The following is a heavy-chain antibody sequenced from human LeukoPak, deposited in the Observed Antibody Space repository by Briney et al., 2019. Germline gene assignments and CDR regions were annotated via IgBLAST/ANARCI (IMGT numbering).Heavy chain of an antibody. D-gene: IGHD1-26*01. V-gene: IGHV4-4*07. CDR1: GGSISSHY. CDR3: ARVRAYANFVGSFDL. CDR2: IWTTGST. J-gene: IGHJ2*01. Sequence: PSETLSLTCTVSGGSISSHYWSWIRHPAGKRLEWLGRIWTTGSTAYNPSYKSRLTMSMDKSNNQFSLKLTSITAADTAVYYCARVRAYANFVGSFDLWGRGALITVSS.